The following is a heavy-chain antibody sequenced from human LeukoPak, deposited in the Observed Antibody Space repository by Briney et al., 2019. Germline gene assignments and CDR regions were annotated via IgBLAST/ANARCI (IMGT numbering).Heavy chain of an antibody. D-gene: IGHD6-19*01. CDR2: ISGSGGST. J-gene: IGHJ4*02. V-gene: IGHV3-23*01. Sequence: GGSLRLSCAASGFTFSSYAMSWVRQAPGKELEWVLAISGSGGSTYYADSVKGRFTISRDNSKNTLDLQMNSLRAEDTAVYYCAKGVTGVAGRHYFDYWGQRTLVTVSS. CDR1: GFTFSSYA. CDR3: AKGVTGVAGRHYFDY.